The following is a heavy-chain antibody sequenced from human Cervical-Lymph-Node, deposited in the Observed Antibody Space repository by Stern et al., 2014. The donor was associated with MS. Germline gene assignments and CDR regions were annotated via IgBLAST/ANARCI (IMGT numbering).Heavy chain of an antibody. V-gene: IGHV1-69*01. CDR1: GGTFSSYA. D-gene: IGHD6-13*01. Sequence: QVQLVESGAEVKKPGSSVKVSCKASGGTFSSYAISWVRQAPGQGPEWMGGIIPIFGTANYAQKFQGRVTITADESTSTAYMELSSRRSEDTAVYYCARGIAAAGRVYWGQGTLVTVSS. CDR2: IIPIFGTA. CDR3: ARGIAAAGRVY. J-gene: IGHJ4*02.